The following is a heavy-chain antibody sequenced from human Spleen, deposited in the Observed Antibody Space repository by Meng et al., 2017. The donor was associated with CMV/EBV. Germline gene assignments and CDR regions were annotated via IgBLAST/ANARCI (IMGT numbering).Heavy chain of an antibody. V-gene: IGHV4-34*01. Sequence: YDWSWIRQPPGKGLEWIGEVIHSGSTNYNPSLKTRVTMSVDTSKNQFSLKLSSVTAADTALYYCARGARFYCGGNCYSYDKYYFDYWGQGTLVTVSS. CDR2: VIHSGST. D-gene: IGHD2-21*02. CDR3: ARGARFYCGGNCYSYDKYYFDY. J-gene: IGHJ4*02. CDR1: YD.